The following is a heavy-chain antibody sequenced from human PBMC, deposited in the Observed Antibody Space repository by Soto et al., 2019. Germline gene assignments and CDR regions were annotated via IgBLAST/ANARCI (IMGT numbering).Heavy chain of an antibody. Sequence: SETLSLTCTVSGGSISSYYWSWIRQHPGKGLEWIGYMYNTGSTFYNPSLKSRVTISVDTSKNQFSLKLNSVTAADTAVYYCARDLWGYCGTDCYPLDVWGQGTTVTVSS. V-gene: IGHV4-59*01. CDR1: GGSISSYY. J-gene: IGHJ6*02. CDR3: ARDLWGYCGTDCYPLDV. D-gene: IGHD2-21*02. CDR2: MYNTGST.